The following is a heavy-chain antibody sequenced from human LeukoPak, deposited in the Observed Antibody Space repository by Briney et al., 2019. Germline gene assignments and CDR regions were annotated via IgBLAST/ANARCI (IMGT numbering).Heavy chain of an antibody. Sequence: AASVKVSCKASGYTFTSYYMHWVRQAPGQGLEWMGIINPSGGSTSYAQKVQGRVTMTTDISSSTVYMELRDLRSDDTAVYYCARELIRTFDYWGQGTLVTVSS. CDR1: GYTFTSYY. J-gene: IGHJ4*02. CDR2: INPSGGST. CDR3: ARELIRTFDY. D-gene: IGHD3-16*01. V-gene: IGHV1-46*01.